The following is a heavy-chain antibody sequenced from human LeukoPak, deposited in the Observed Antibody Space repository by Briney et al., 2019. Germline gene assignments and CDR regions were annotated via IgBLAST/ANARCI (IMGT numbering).Heavy chain of an antibody. CDR3: AKDVGKWESLHFFDY. V-gene: IGHV3-23*01. CDR1: GFTFNRCW. J-gene: IGHJ4*02. D-gene: IGHD1-26*01. CDR2: ISGSGAST. Sequence: GGSLRLSCVVSGFTFNRCWMNWVRQAPGKGLEWISGISGSGASTYYADSVKGRFTISRDDSRNTLYLQMYSLRGDDTAVYYCAKDVGKWESLHFFDYWGQGTLVTVSS.